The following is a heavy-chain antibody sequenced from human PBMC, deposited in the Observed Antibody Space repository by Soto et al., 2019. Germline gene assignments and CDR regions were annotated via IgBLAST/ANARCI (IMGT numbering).Heavy chain of an antibody. CDR3: ARGATGAHSTGRYDY. J-gene: IGHJ4*02. V-gene: IGHV1-18*01. Sequence: QVQLVQSGAEVKKPGASVKVSCKASGYSFSTYGISWVRQAPGQGLEWMGWISAYNGNTNYAQNFQGRVAMTTDTSTRIAYMDLSCLRSDDTAVYYCARGATGAHSTGRYDYWGQGTMVTVSS. CDR1: GYSFSTYG. D-gene: IGHD6-19*01. CDR2: ISAYNGNT.